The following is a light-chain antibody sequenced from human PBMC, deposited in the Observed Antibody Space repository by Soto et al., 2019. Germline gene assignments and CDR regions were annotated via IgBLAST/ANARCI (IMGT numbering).Light chain of an antibody. CDR2: EAS. CDR3: QQYNSYPTWS. CDR1: QSIGRW. Sequence: DIQMTQSPSTLSASIGDRVTITCRASQSIGRWLAWYQQKPGKAPKFLMYEASTLESGVPSRFSGSGSGTEFTLTISSLQPDDFATYSCQQYNSYPTWSFGQGTKVEIK. V-gene: IGKV1-5*03. J-gene: IGKJ1*01.